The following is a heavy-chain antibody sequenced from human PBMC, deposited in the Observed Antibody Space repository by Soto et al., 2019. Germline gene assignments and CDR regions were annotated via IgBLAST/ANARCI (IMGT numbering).Heavy chain of an antibody. CDR1: GYTFTSYA. CDR2: ISAYNGNT. V-gene: IGHV1-18*01. Sequence: GASVKVSCKASGYTFTSYAVSWVRQAPGQGLEWMGWISAYNGNTNYAQKLQGRVTMTTDTSTSTAYMELRSLRSDDTAVYYCAGPIAVASEPGDYWGQGSLVTVSS. J-gene: IGHJ4*02. D-gene: IGHD6-19*01. CDR3: AGPIAVASEPGDY.